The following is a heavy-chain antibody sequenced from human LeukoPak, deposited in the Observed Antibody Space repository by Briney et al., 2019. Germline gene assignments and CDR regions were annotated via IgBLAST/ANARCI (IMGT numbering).Heavy chain of an antibody. CDR1: GGSISSSSYY. CDR2: IYYSGST. CDR3: ASLDYGDYPL. V-gene: IGHV4-39*07. Sequence: SETLSLTCTVSGGSISSSSYYWGWIRQPPGKGLEWIGSIYYSGSTYYNPSLKSRVTISVDTSKNQFSLKLSSVTAADTAVYYCASLDYGDYPLWGQGTLVTVSS. J-gene: IGHJ4*02. D-gene: IGHD4-17*01.